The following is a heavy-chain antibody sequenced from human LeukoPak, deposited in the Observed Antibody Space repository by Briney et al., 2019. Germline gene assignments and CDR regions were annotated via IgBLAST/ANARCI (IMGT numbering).Heavy chain of an antibody. Sequence: PGGSLRLPCAASGFTFSSYSMNWVRQAPGKGLEWVSSISSSSSYIYYADSVKGRFTISRDNAKNSLYLQMNSLRAEDTAVYYCARTINVLRFLEWIYAFDIWGQGTMVTVSS. V-gene: IGHV3-21*01. J-gene: IGHJ3*02. CDR1: GFTFSSYS. CDR3: ARTINVLRFLEWIYAFDI. CDR2: ISSSSSYI. D-gene: IGHD3-3*01.